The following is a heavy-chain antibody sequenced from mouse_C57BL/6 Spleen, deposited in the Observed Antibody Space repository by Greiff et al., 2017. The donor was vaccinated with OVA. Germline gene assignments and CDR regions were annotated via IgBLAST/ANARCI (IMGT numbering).Heavy chain of an antibody. Sequence: QVQLKQSGAELVRPGASVTLSCKASGYTFTDYEMHWVKQTPVHGLEWIGAIDPETGGTAYNQKFKGKAILTADKSSSTAYMELRSLTSEDSAFYYCTRKDYYGSSPTLDVWGTGTTVTVSS. J-gene: IGHJ1*03. V-gene: IGHV1-15*01. CDR3: TRKDYYGSSPTLDV. CDR2: IDPETGGT. D-gene: IGHD1-1*01. CDR1: GYTFTDYE.